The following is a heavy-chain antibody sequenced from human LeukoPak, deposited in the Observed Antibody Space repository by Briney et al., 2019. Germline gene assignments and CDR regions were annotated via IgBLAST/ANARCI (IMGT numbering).Heavy chain of an antibody. D-gene: IGHD5-18*01. CDR2: VNTDGSTT. V-gene: IGHV3-74*01. CDR3: ARHRGYSYGSNYFDY. CDR1: GFTFSGYW. J-gene: IGHJ4*02. Sequence: GGSLRLSCAASGFTFSGYWMHWVRHAPGKGLVWVSRVNTDGSTTTYADSVKGRFSISRDNAKNTLYLQMNSLRAEDTAVYYCARHRGYSYGSNYFDYWGQGALVTVSS.